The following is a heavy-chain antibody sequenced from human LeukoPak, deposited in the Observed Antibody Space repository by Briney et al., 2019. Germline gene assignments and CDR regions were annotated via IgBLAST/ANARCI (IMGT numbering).Heavy chain of an antibody. D-gene: IGHD3-10*01. J-gene: IGHJ4*02. Sequence: GASVKVSCKASGYTFTNYAMHWVRQAPGQRLEWMGWINVGNGNTKYSQKFQGRVTITRDTSASTADMELSSLSSEDTAVYYCARDRGYFDYWGQGTLVTVSS. CDR1: GYTFTNYA. CDR3: ARDRGYFDY. CDR2: INVGNGNT. V-gene: IGHV1-3*01.